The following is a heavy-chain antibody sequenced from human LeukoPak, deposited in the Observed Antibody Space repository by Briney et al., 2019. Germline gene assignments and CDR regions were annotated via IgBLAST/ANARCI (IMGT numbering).Heavy chain of an antibody. V-gene: IGHV3-74*01. Sequence: GGSLRLSCAAAGFTFSNYWMHWVRQAPGKGLVWVSRISSDGSSTTYADSVKGRFTSSRDNAKNTLFLQVNSLRAEDTAVYYCAREFSSGWTHFDYWGQGTLVTVSS. D-gene: IGHD6-19*01. CDR1: GFTFSNYW. CDR2: ISSDGSST. J-gene: IGHJ4*02. CDR3: AREFSSGWTHFDY.